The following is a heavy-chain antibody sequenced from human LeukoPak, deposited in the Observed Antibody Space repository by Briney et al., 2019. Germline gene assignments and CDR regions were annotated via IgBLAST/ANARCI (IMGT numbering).Heavy chain of an antibody. V-gene: IGHV4-59*01. CDR3: ASTTYYYDSSGHRGHYYFDY. J-gene: IGHJ4*02. CDR1: GGSISSYY. CDR2: ISYSGST. D-gene: IGHD3-22*01. Sequence: PSETLSLTCAVSGGSISSYYWSWIRQPPGKGLEWIGYISYSGSTNYNPSLKSRVTISVDTSKNQFSLKLSSVTAADTAVYYCASTTYYYDSSGHRGHYYFDYWGQGTLVTASS.